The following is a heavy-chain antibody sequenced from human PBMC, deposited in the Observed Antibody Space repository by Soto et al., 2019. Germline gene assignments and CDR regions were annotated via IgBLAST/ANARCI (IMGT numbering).Heavy chain of an antibody. CDR1: GYTFTSYA. J-gene: IGHJ4*02. D-gene: IGHD6-19*01. V-gene: IGHV1-3*01. Sequence: GASVKVSCKASGYTFTSYAMHWVRQAPGQRLEWMGWINAGNGNTKYSQKFQGRLTITKDTSKNQVVLTMTNMDPVDTATYYCAHSVVAGLGYYFDYWGQGTLVTVSS. CDR3: AHSVVAGLGYYFDY. CDR2: INAGNGNT.